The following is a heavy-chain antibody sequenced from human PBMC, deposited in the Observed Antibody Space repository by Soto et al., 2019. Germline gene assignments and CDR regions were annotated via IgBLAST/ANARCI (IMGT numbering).Heavy chain of an antibody. CDR2: INHSGST. CDR1: GGSFSGYY. J-gene: IGHJ4*02. V-gene: IGHV4-34*01. Sequence: PSETLSLTCAVYGGSFSGYYWSWIRQPPGKGLEWIGEINHSGSTNYNPSLKSRVTISVDTSKNQFSLKLSSVTAADTAVYYCARGKGYYDSSGYSPPNYYFDYWGQGTLVTVSS. D-gene: IGHD3-22*01. CDR3: ARGKGYYDSSGYSPPNYYFDY.